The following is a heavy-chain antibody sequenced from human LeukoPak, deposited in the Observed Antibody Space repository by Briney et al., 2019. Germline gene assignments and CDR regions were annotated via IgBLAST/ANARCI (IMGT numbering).Heavy chain of an antibody. CDR3: AGSITFGGVMPGGAFDI. D-gene: IGHD3-16*01. V-gene: IGHV1-2*02. J-gene: IGHJ3*02. CDR2: INPNSGGT. Sequence: ASVKVSCKASGYTFTGYYMHWVRQAPGQGLEWMGWINPNSGGTNYAQKFQGRVTMTRDTSISTAYMELSRLRSDDTAVYYCAGSITFGGVMPGGAFDIWGQGTMVTVSS. CDR1: GYTFTGYY.